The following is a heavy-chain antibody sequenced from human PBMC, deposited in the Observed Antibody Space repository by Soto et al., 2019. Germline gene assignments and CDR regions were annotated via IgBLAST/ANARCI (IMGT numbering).Heavy chain of an antibody. CDR3: ARQKGHYGSGSYYTRNWFDP. CDR2: IFSNDEK. CDR1: GFSLSNARMG. D-gene: IGHD3-10*01. Sequence: SGPTLVNPKETLALTFTVSGFSLSNARMGMSWIRQPPGKALEWLAHIFSNDEKSYSTSLKSRLTISKDTSKSQVVLTMTNMDPVDTATYYCARQKGHYGSGSYYTRNWFDPWGQGTLVTVSS. V-gene: IGHV2-26*01. J-gene: IGHJ5*02.